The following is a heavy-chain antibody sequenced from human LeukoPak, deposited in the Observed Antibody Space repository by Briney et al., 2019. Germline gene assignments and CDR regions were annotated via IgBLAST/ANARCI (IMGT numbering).Heavy chain of an antibody. J-gene: IGHJ5*02. CDR1: GGSFSGYY. CDR2: INHSGST. CDR3: ARPRGSSGYYP. Sequence: SETLSLTCAVYGGSFSGYYWSWIRQPPGKGLEWIGEINHSGSTNYNPSLKSRVTIPVDTSKNQFSLKLSSVTAADTAVYYCARPRGSSGYYPWGQGTLVTVSS. D-gene: IGHD3-22*01. V-gene: IGHV4-34*01.